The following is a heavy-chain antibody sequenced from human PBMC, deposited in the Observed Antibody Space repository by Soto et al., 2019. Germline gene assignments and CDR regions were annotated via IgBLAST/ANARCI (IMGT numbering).Heavy chain of an antibody. CDR3: ARGAYYYGSGSYAFDI. V-gene: IGHV3-33*01. D-gene: IGHD3-10*01. CDR2: IWYDGSNK. Sequence: GGSLRLSCAASGFTFSSYGMHWVRQAPGKGLEWVAVIWYDGSNKYYADSVKGRFTISRDNSKNTLYLQMNSLRAEDTAVYYCARGAYYYGSGSYAFDIWGQGTMVTVSS. CDR1: GFTFSSYG. J-gene: IGHJ3*02.